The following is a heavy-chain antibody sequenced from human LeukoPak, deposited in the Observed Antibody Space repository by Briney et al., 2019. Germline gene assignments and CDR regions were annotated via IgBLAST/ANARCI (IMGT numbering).Heavy chain of an antibody. D-gene: IGHD1-26*01. CDR1: GFTFSSYA. V-gene: IGHV3-30-3*01. J-gene: IGHJ4*02. CDR2: ISYDGSNK. CDR3: ASTSGSYNWGFDY. Sequence: GRSLRLSCAASGFTFSSYAMHWVRRAPGKGLEWVAVISYDGSNKYYADSVKGRFTISRDNSKNTLYLQMNSLRAEDTAVYYCASTSGSYNWGFDYWGQGTLVTVSS.